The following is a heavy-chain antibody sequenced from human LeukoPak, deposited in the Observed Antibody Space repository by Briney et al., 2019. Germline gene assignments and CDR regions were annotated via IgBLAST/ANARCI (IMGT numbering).Heavy chain of an antibody. V-gene: IGHV3-49*03. CDR3: TRDRGAYNLYDY. J-gene: IGHJ4*02. CDR1: GFTFGDYA. D-gene: IGHD1-1*01. Sequence: GGSLRLSCTASGFTFGDYAMSWIRQAPGKRLEWVGFIRSKAYGETADYAASVNGRFTISRDDSKAIAYLQMNSLKTEDTAVYHCTRDRGAYNLYDYWGQGTLVTVSS. CDR2: IRSKAYGETA.